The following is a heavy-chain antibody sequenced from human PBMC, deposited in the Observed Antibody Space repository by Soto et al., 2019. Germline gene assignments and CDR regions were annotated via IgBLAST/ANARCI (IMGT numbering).Heavy chain of an antibody. V-gene: IGHV3-30*18. CDR2: VSFDGNNR. J-gene: IGHJ4*02. CDR3: VKSFFYDSSGYHYGLFDH. Sequence: GGSLRLSCAASGFTFSKYAMYWVRQAPGRGPEWVAVVSFDGNNRFHADSVRGRFTISRDNSKSTLFLQMDSLRVEDTAVYYCVKSFFYDSSGYHYGLFDHWGQGALVTV. D-gene: IGHD3-22*01. CDR1: GFTFSKYA.